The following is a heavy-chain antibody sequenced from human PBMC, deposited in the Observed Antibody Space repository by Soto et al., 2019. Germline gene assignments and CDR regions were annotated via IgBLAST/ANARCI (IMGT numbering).Heavy chain of an antibody. J-gene: IGHJ4*02. V-gene: IGHV4-39*01. CDR2: MYYSGNT. Sequence: QLQLQESGPGLVKPSETLSLTCTVSGGSISRSSYFWGWIRQPPGKGLEWIGSMYYSGNTYYNASLRSRVTISVDTSKNQFSLKLSSVTAADTAVYYCATLWFGEGDYWGQGTLVTVSS. CDR3: ATLWFGEGDY. D-gene: IGHD3-10*01. CDR1: GGSISRSSYF.